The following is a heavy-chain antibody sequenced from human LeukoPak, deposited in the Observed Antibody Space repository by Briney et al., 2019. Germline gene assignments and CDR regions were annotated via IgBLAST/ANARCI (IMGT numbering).Heavy chain of an antibody. CDR2: IYYSGST. Sequence: SETLSLTCTVSGYSISSGYYWGWIRQPPGKGLEWIGYIYYSGSTNYNPSLKSRVTISVDTSKNQFSRKLSSVTAADTAVYYCARTTEAHSWRTRYYDYYMDVWGKGTTVTVSS. V-gene: IGHV4-61*01. CDR1: GYSISSGYY. J-gene: IGHJ6*03. D-gene: IGHD6-13*01. CDR3: ARTTEAHSWRTRYYDYYMDV.